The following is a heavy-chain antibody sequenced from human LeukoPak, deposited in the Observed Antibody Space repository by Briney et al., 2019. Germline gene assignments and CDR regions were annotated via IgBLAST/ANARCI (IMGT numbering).Heavy chain of an antibody. CDR3: AKQTDTTGSRGGAFDI. V-gene: IGHV3-23*01. CDR2: ISNSGGST. CDR1: GFTFSNYA. J-gene: IGHJ3*02. D-gene: IGHD3-22*01. Sequence: GGSLRLSCAASGFTFSNYAMSWVRQAPGKGLEWVSTISNSGGSTYSADSMKGRFSISRDNSKNTLFLQMSGLGAEDTAVYYCAKQTDTTGSRGGAFDIWGQGTMVTVSS.